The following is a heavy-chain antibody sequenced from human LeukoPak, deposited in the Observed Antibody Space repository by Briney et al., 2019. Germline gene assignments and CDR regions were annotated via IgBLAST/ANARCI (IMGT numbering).Heavy chain of an antibody. D-gene: IGHD6-6*01. CDR1: GFTFSSYI. V-gene: IGHV3-21*01. J-gene: IGHJ4*02. CDR3: ALLPDGSSDFDY. Sequence: GGSLRLSCAASGFTFSSYIMNWVRQAPGKGLEWVSSVSSSSSYIYYADSVKGRFTISRDNAKNSLYLQMNSLRAEDTAVYYCALLPDGSSDFDYWGQGTLVTVSS. CDR2: VSSSSSYI.